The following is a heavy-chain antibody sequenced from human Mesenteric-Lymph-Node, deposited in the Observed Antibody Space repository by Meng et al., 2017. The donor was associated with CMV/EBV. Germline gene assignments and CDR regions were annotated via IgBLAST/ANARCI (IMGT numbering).Heavy chain of an antibody. CDR2: ISAYNGNT. J-gene: IGHJ5*02. V-gene: IGHV1-18*01. CDR3: ARVGDYYGSGSYQPYNWFDP. D-gene: IGHD3-10*01. Sequence: FTSYGISWVRQAPGQGLEWMGWISAYNGNTNYAQKLQGRVTMTTDTSTSTAYMELRSLRSDDTAVYYCARVGDYYGSGSYQPYNWFDPWGQGTLVTVSS. CDR1: FTSYG.